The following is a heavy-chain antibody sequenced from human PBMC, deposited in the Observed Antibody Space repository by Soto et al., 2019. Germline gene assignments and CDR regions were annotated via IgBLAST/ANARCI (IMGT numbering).Heavy chain of an antibody. D-gene: IGHD6-13*01. Sequence: QVQLVECGGGVVQPGRSLRLSCAASGFTFSSYGMHWVRQAPGKGLEWVAVISYDGSNKYYADSVKGRFTISRDNSKNTLYLQMNSLRAEDTAVYYCAKDIAAAGPNWFDPWGQGTLVTVSS. V-gene: IGHV3-30*18. CDR3: AKDIAAAGPNWFDP. J-gene: IGHJ5*02. CDR2: ISYDGSNK. CDR1: GFTFSSYG.